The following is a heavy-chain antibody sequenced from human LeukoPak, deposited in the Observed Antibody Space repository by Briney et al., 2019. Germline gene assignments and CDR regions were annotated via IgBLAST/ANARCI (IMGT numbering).Heavy chain of an antibody. CDR3: ARDRLSPGPDGNWFDP. Sequence: ASVKVSCKASGYTFTSYAMNWVRQAPGQGLEWMGWINPNSGGTNYAQKFQGRVTLTRVTSISTAYMELSRLRSDDTAVYYCARDRLSPGPDGNWFDPWGQGTLVIVSS. V-gene: IGHV1-2*02. D-gene: IGHD1-14*01. CDR1: GYTFTSYA. J-gene: IGHJ5*02. CDR2: INPNSGGT.